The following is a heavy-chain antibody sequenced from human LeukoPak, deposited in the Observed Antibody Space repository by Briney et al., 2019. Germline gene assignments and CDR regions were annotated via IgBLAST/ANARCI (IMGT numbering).Heavy chain of an antibody. J-gene: IGHJ4*02. CDR3: ARDRGGYTYSHDY. Sequence: PPETLSLTCAVSGGSPSSTNGWIGARQSPEKGLEWIGEIYHDGSTNYNPSLKSRVTISMDKSKNQLSLKLNFVTAADTAVYYCARDRGGYTYSHDYWGQGTLVTVSS. V-gene: IGHV4-4*03. CDR2: IYHDGST. D-gene: IGHD5-18*01. CDR1: GGSPSSTNG.